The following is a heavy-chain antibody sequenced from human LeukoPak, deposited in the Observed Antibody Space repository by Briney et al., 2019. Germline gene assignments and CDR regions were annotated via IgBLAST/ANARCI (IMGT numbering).Heavy chain of an antibody. CDR1: GGSISSGSYY. CDR3: ARDQVVSYGLNY. CDR2: TSSSGSTI. J-gene: IGHJ4*02. V-gene: IGHV3-11*01. Sequence: LSLTCTVSGGSISSGSYYWSWIRQPPGKGLEWVSYTSSSGSTIYYADPVKGRFTISRDNAKNSLYLQMNSLRAEDTAVYYCARDQVVSYGLNYWGQGTLATVSS. D-gene: IGHD5-18*01.